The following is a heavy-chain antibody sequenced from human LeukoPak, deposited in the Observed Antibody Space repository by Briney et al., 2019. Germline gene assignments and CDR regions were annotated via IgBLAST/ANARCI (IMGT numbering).Heavy chain of an antibody. CDR1: GGSFSGYY. J-gene: IGHJ4*02. CDR3: ARDEYGSWYYFDY. D-gene: IGHD6-13*01. Sequence: PSETLSLTCAVYGGSFSGYYWSWIRQPPGKGLEWIGEINHSGSTNYNPSLKSRVTISVDTSKNQFSLKLSSVTAADTAVYYCARDEYGSWYYFDYWGQGTLVTVSS. CDR2: INHSGST. V-gene: IGHV4-34*01.